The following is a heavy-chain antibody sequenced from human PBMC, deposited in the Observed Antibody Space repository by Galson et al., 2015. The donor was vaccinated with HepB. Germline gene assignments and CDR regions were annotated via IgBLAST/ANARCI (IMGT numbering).Heavy chain of an antibody. CDR1: GGSFSGYY. D-gene: IGHD3-10*01. CDR2: ISRSGST. Sequence: LSLTCAVYGGSFSGYYWSWIRQPPGKGLEWIGGISRSGSTNYNPSLKSRVTISVDTSKNQFSLKLSSVTAADTAVYYCARDRTMVRGLRPGTVDYWGQGTLVTVSS. V-gene: IGHV4-34*01. CDR3: ARDRTMVRGLRPGTVDY. J-gene: IGHJ4*02.